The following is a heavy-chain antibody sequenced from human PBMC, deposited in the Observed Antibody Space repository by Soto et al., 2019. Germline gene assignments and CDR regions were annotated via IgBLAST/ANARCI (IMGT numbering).Heavy chain of an antibody. V-gene: IGHV3-23*01. Sequence: PGWSLRLSCASSVFTFSSYAMSWVRQAPGKGLEWASAISGSGGSTYYADSVKGRFTISRDNSKNTLYLQMNGLRAEDTAVYYCAKVPATVTTYYFDYWGQGTLVTVSS. J-gene: IGHJ4*02. CDR2: ISGSGGST. D-gene: IGHD4-17*01. CDR1: VFTFSSYA. CDR3: AKVPATVTTYYFDY.